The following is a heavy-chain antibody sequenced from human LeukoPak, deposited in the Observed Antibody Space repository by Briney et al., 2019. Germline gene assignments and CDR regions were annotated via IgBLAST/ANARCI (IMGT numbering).Heavy chain of an antibody. D-gene: IGHD4-23*01. J-gene: IGHJ6*03. CDR3: ARAWRSTVVTPFPFYMDV. CDR1: GYTFTGYY. Sequence: ASVKVSCKASGYTFTGYYMHWVRQAPGQGLEWMGWINPNSGGTNYAQKFQGRVTMTRDTSISTAYMELSRLRSDDTAVYYCARAWRSTVVTPFPFYMDVWGKGTTVTVSS. V-gene: IGHV1-2*02. CDR2: INPNSGGT.